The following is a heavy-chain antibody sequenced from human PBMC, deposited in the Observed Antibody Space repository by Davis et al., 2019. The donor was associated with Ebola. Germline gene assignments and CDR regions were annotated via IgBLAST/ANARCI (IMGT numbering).Heavy chain of an antibody. J-gene: IGHJ4*02. D-gene: IGHD3-16*01. CDR2: IYYSGST. Sequence: MPSETLSLTCTVSGGSISSYYWSRIRQPPGKGLEWIGYIYYSGSTYYNPSLKSRVTISVDRSKNQFSLKLSSVTAADTAVYYCARDVSYWGQGTLVTVSS. V-gene: IGHV4-59*12. CDR1: GGSISSYY. CDR3: ARDVSY.